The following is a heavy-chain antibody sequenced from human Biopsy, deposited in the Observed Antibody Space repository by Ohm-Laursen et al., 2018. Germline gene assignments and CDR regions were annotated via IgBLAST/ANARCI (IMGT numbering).Heavy chain of an antibody. CDR1: GDSVTKYY. CDR2: IYYSVMT. Sequence: TLSLTCTVSGDSVTKYYWSWIRQPPGKGLEWIGHIYYSVMTNYNPSLQSRVPISVDTSRNQASLTLSSVTAADTAVYYCARDSGILNYGNFKYYHYYGMDVWGQGTKVTVSS. J-gene: IGHJ6*02. V-gene: IGHV4-59*02. D-gene: IGHD4-11*01. CDR3: ARDSGILNYGNFKYYHYYGMDV.